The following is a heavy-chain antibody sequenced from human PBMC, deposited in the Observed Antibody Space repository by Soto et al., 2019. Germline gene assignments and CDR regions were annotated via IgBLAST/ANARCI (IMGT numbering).Heavy chain of an antibody. D-gene: IGHD2-15*01. V-gene: IGHV2-5*02. CDR3: AHAMLYCTGGSCSTWFDS. CDR2: IYWDDDK. J-gene: IGHJ5*01. Sequence: GSGPTLVNPTQTLTLTCTFSGFSLSTHGVGVGWIRQPAGKALEWLALIYWDDDKRYSASLNSRLTITKDTSKNQVVLTMTNMDPVDTATYYCAHAMLYCTGGSCSTWFDSWGQGTLVTVSS. CDR1: GFSLSTHGVG.